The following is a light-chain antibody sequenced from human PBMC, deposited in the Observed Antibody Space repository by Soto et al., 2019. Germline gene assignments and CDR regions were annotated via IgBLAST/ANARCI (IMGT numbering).Light chain of an antibody. J-gene: IGKJ5*01. Sequence: EIVLTQSPATLSLSPGAIATLSCRASQSVSSYLAWYQQKPGQAPRLLIYDASNRATGIPARFSGSRSGTAFTLTISSLEPEDFAVYYCQQRSNWPPITFGHETRLEI. CDR3: QQRSNWPPIT. V-gene: IGKV3-11*01. CDR1: QSVSSY. CDR2: DAS.